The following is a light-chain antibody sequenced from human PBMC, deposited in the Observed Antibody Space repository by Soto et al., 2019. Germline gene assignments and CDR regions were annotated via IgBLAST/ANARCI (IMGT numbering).Light chain of an antibody. V-gene: IGKV1-9*01. J-gene: IGKJ4*01. Sequence: SQLTQTPSSLSASVGDRVTITRRASQGISSFLSWYQQKPGKAPKLLIYAASSLQSGVPSRFSGSGFGTDFTLTITSLQPEDFATYYCQQVESYPSTFGGGTKVDIK. CDR3: QQVESYPST. CDR1: QGISSF. CDR2: AAS.